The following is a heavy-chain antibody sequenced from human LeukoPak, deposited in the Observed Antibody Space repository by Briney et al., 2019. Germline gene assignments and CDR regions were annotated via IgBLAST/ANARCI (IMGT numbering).Heavy chain of an antibody. V-gene: IGHV3-23*01. Sequence: GGSLRLSCAASGFTLSSYAMSWVRQAPGKGLEWVSAISGSGGSTYYADSVKGRFTISRDNSKNTLYLQMNSLRAEDTAVYYCAKDDEGGCSSTSCYKWFDPWGQGTLVTVSS. CDR3: AKDDEGGCSSTSCYKWFDP. D-gene: IGHD2-2*02. J-gene: IGHJ5*02. CDR1: GFTLSSYA. CDR2: ISGSGGST.